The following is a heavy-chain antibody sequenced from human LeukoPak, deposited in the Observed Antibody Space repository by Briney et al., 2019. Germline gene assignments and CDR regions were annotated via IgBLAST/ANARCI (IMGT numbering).Heavy chain of an antibody. D-gene: IGHD3-22*01. Sequence: GGSLRLSCAASGFTFSSYAMSWVRQAPGKGLEWVSVVIGSGGSTNYADSVKGRFTISRDNSKNTLYLQMNSLRAEDTAVYYCAKGGQYNYDPFDYWGQETLVTVSS. CDR1: GFTFSSYA. V-gene: IGHV3-23*01. CDR2: VIGSGGST. CDR3: AKGGQYNYDPFDY. J-gene: IGHJ4*02.